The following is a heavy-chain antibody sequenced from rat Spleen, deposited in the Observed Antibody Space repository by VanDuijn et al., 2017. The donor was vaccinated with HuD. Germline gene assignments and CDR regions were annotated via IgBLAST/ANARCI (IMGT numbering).Heavy chain of an antibody. CDR1: GFTSTSFP. D-gene: IGHD5-1*01. V-gene: IGHV5-46*01. CDR2: ISASGGST. Sequence: EVQLVESGGGLVQPGGSLKLSCAVSGFTSTSFPVTWVRQAPTKVLEWVATISASGGSTYFRDSVKGRFTISRDVTKTTLYLQMSSLRSEDTATYYCARQNWPYYFDFWGQGVMVTVSS. CDR3: ARQNWPYYFDF. J-gene: IGHJ2*01.